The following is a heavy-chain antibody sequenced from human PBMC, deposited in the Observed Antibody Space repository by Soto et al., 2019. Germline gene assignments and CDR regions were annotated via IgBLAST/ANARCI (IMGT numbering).Heavy chain of an antibody. D-gene: IGHD2-2*01. CDR2: ISWNSGSI. CDR1: GFTFDDYA. V-gene: IGHV3-9*01. CDR3: AKDLGYCSSTGCYYYYYGMDV. Sequence: PGGSLRLSCAASGFTFDDYAMHWVRQAPGKCLEWVSGISWNSGSIGYADSVKGRFTISRDNAKNSLYLQMNSLRAEDTALYYCAKDLGYCSSTGCYYYYYGMDVWGQGTTVTVSS. J-gene: IGHJ6*02.